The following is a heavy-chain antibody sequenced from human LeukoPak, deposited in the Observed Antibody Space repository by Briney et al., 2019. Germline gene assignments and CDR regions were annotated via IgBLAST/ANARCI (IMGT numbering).Heavy chain of an antibody. J-gene: IGHJ4*02. CDR2: ISGSGGST. V-gene: IGHV3-23*01. D-gene: IGHD3-22*01. Sequence: GGSLRLSCAASGFTFSSYAMSWVRQAPGKGLEWVSAISGSGGSTYYADSVKGRFTISRDNSKNTPYLQMNSLRAEDTAVYYCAKDSIVVVRIFDYWGQGTLVTVSS. CDR3: AKDSIVVVRIFDY. CDR1: GFTFSSYA.